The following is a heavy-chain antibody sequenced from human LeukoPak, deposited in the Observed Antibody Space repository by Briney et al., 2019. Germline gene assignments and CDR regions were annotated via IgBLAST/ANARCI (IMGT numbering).Heavy chain of an antibody. CDR1: GFTFSSYS. D-gene: IGHD3-10*01. CDR3: ARAGVYYGYAVGYYFDY. V-gene: IGHV3-21*01. Sequence: PGGSLRLSCAASGFTFSSYSMNWVRQAPGKGLEWVSSIGSSSSYIYYADSVKGRFTISRDNAKNSLYLQMNSLRAEDTAVYYCARAGVYYGYAVGYYFDYWGQGTLVTVSS. CDR2: IGSSSSYI. J-gene: IGHJ4*02.